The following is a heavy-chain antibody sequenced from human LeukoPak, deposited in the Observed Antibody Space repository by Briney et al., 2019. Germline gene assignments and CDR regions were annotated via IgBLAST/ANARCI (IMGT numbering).Heavy chain of an antibody. V-gene: IGHV4-39*02. D-gene: IGHD1-26*01. CDR3: AREVGATEMFDY. CDR2: IYYSGST. J-gene: IGHJ4*02. CDR1: GGSISGSSYY. Sequence: SETLSLTCTVSGGSISGSSYYWGWIRQPPGKGLEWIGSIYYSGSTYYNPSLKSRVTISVDTSKNQFSLKLNSVTATDTAVYYCAREVGATEMFDYWGRGTLVTVSS.